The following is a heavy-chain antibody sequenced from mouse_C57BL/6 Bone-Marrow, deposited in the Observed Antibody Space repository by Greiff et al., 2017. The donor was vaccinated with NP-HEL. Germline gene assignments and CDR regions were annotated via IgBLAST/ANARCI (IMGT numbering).Heavy chain of an antibody. D-gene: IGHD1-1*01. Sequence: VQLQQSDAELVKPGASVKISCKASGYTFTDHSIHWMKQRPEQGLEWIGYIYPRDGSTKYNEKFKGKATLTADKSSSTAYMQLNSLTSEDSAVDFCARKRRALLLRRRWFAYWGQGTLVTVSA. CDR1: GYTFTDHS. CDR3: ARKRRALLLRRRWFAY. CDR2: IYPRDGST. V-gene: IGHV1-78*01. J-gene: IGHJ3*01.